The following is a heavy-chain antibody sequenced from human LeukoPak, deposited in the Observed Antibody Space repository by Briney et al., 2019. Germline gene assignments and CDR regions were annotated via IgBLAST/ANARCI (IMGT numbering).Heavy chain of an antibody. Sequence: SETLSLTCAVYGGSFSGYYWSWIRQPPGKGLEWIGEINHSGSTNYNPSLKSRVTISVDTSKNQFSLKLSSVTAADTAVYYCARDWRYSNYNWFDPWGQGTLVTVSS. D-gene: IGHD4-11*01. J-gene: IGHJ5*02. CDR2: INHSGST. V-gene: IGHV4-34*01. CDR1: GGSFSGYY. CDR3: ARDWRYSNYNWFDP.